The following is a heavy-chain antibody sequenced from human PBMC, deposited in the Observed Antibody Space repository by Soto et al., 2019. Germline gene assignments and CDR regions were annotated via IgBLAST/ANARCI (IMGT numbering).Heavy chain of an antibody. CDR2: INHSGST. V-gene: IGHV4-34*01. CDR3: ARRIQLWFRAYYYYGMDV. D-gene: IGHD5-18*01. Sequence: SETLSLTCAVYGGSFSGYYWSWIRQPPGKGLEWIGEINHSGSTNYNPSLKSRVTISVDTSKNQFSLKLSSVTAADTAVYYCARRIQLWFRAYYYYGMDVRGQGTTVTVSS. CDR1: GGSFSGYY. J-gene: IGHJ6*02.